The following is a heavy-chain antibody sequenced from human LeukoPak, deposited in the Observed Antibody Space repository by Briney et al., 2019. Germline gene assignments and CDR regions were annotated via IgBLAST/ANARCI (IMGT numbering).Heavy chain of an antibody. V-gene: IGHV4-30-4*08. J-gene: IGHJ6*03. CDR3: ARAYDTSGYSSYHYMDV. D-gene: IGHD3-22*01. Sequence: PSETLSLTCTVSGGSISSSSYYWGWIRQPPGKGLEWIGYIYHSGSTHYNSSLKSRLAISVDASNNRFSLNLTSVTAADAAVYYCARAYDTSGYSSYHYMDVWGSGTTVTVSS. CDR1: GGSISSSSYY. CDR2: IYHSGST.